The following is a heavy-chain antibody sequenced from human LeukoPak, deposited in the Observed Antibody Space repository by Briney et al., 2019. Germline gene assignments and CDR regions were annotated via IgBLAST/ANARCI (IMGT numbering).Heavy chain of an antibody. CDR3: ANGNYMDV. J-gene: IGHJ6*03. CDR2: ISDSGGST. Sequence: GGSLRLSCAASGFAFSNYDMSWVRQAPGKGLEWVSAISDSGGSTNYADSVKGRFTISRDNAKNSLYLQMNSLRAEDTALYYCANGNYMDVWGKGTTVTVSS. V-gene: IGHV3-23*01. D-gene: IGHD1-1*01. CDR1: GFAFSNYD.